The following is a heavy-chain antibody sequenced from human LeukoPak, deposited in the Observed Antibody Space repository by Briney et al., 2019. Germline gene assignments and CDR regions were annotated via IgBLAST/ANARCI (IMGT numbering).Heavy chain of an antibody. Sequence: ASVKVSCKASGGTFCTFAISWVRQAPGQGLEWIGGIIPVFGSANYAQKFQGRVTITADESTSTAYLELSSLTSEDTAVYYCARDSGPHCGSANCPIVHFEYWGQGTLVTVSS. J-gene: IGHJ4*02. CDR1: GGTFCTFA. CDR2: IIPVFGSA. V-gene: IGHV1-69*13. D-gene: IGHD2-2*01. CDR3: ARDSGPHCGSANCPIVHFEY.